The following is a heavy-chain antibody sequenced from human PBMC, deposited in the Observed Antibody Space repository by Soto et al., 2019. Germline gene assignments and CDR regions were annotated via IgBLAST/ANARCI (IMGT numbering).Heavy chain of an antibody. Sequence: GGSLRLSCAASGFTFSSYDMHWVRQATGKGLEWVSAIGTAGDTYYPGSGKGGFTISRENATNSLYLQMNSLRAEDTAVYYCARAVGVYDFWSGGNYGMDVWGQGTTVTVSS. CDR3: ARAVGVYDFWSGGNYGMDV. V-gene: IGHV3-13*01. D-gene: IGHD3-3*01. CDR2: IGTAGDT. CDR1: GFTFSSYD. J-gene: IGHJ6*02.